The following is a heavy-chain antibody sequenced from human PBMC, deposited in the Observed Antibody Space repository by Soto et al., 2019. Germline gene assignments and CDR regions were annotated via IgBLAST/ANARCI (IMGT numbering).Heavy chain of an antibody. CDR3: ARDYRSSWDY. CDR1: GYTFTSHG. D-gene: IGHD6-13*01. CDR2: INASNGET. J-gene: IGHJ4*02. Sequence: ASVKVSCKASGYTFTSHGVSWVRQAPGQGLEWMGWINASNGETNYAQKLQDRVTVTMDTSASTTYMELRSLRSEDTSVYYCARDYRSSWDYWGQGTQVTVSS. V-gene: IGHV1-18*01.